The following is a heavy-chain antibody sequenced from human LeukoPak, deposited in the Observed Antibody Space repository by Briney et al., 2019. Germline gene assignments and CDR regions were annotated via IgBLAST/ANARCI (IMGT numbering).Heavy chain of an antibody. CDR1: GGSISSSNW. Sequence: SGTLSLTCAASGGSISSSNWWSWVRQPPGKGLEWIGEIYHSGSTNYNPSLKSRVTISVDKSKNQFSLKLSSVTAADTAVYYCARVSIAVAGTCWYFDLWGRGTLVTVSS. CDR2: IYHSGST. J-gene: IGHJ2*01. V-gene: IGHV4-4*02. CDR3: ARVSIAVAGTCWYFDL. D-gene: IGHD6-19*01.